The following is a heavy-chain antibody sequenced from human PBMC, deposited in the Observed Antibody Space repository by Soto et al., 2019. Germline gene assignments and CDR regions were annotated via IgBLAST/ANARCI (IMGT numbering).Heavy chain of an antibody. V-gene: IGHV1-18*01. J-gene: IGHJ3*02. CDR2: ISAYNGNT. D-gene: IGHD2-8*01. Sequence: ASVKVSCKASGYTFTSYGISWVRQAPGQGLEWMGWISAYNGNTNYAQKLQGRVTMTTDTSTSTAYMELRSLRSDDTAVYYCAREYCTNGVCYKGSAFDIWGQGTMVTVSS. CDR1: GYTFTSYG. CDR3: AREYCTNGVCYKGSAFDI.